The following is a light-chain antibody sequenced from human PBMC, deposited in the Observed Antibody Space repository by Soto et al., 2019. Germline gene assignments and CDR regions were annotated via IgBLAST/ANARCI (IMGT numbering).Light chain of an antibody. V-gene: IGLV1-40*01. CDR1: SSNIGAGYD. CDR3: QSYDSILNGRV. J-gene: IGLJ1*01. Sequence: QSVLTQPPSVSGAPGQRVTISRTGSSSNIGAGYDVHWYQQLPGTAPKLLIYGNSNRPSGVPDRFSGSKSGTSASLAITGFQAEDEADYYCQSYDSILNGRVFGTGTKLTVL. CDR2: GNS.